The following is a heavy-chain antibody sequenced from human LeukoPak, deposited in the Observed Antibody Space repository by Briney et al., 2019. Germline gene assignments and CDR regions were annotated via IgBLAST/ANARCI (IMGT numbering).Heavy chain of an antibody. CDR1: GYTFTGYY. J-gene: IGHJ4*02. Sequence: ASVKVSCKASGYTFTGYYMHWVRQAPGQGLEWMGWINPNSGGTNYAQKFQGRVTMTRDTSISTAYMELSRLRSDDTAVYYCARXLAXYGSARATFDYWGQGTLVTVSS. CDR2: INPNSGGT. CDR3: ARXLAXYGSARATFDY. D-gene: IGHD3-10*01. V-gene: IGHV1-2*02.